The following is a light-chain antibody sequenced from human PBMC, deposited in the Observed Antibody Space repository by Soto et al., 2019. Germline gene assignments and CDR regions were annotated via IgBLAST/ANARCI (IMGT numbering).Light chain of an antibody. V-gene: IGLV1-44*01. J-gene: IGLJ1*01. CDR3: ASWDNSLNGLYV. CDR2: GDN. CDR1: SSNIGSHP. Sequence: QSVLTQPPSASGTPGQRVIISCSGSSSNIGSHPVNWYQQLPGTAPKLLLYGDNQRPSGVPDRFSASKSGASASLAISGLQSEDEATYYCASWDNSLNGLYVFGAGTKVTVL.